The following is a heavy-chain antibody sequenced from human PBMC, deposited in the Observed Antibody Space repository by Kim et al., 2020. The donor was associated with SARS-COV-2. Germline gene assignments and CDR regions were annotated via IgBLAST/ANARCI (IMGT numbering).Heavy chain of an antibody. CDR1: GYSFTSYW. J-gene: IGHJ5*02. CDR2: IYPGDSDT. V-gene: IGHV5-51*01. CDR3: ARVPRPSFYDSSGYYPNWFDP. Sequence: GESLKISCKGSGYSFTSYWIGWVRQMPGKGLEWMGIIYPGDSDTRYSPSFQGQVTISADKSISTAYLQWSSLKASDTAMYYCARVPRPSFYDSSGYYPNWFDPWGQGTLVTVSS. D-gene: IGHD3-22*01.